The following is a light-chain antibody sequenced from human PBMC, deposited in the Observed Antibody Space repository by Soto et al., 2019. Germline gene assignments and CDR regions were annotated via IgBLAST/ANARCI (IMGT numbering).Light chain of an antibody. V-gene: IGKV4-1*01. Sequence: DIVMTQSPDSLAVSLGERATINCKSSQSVLHSSNNKNYLAWYQQKPGQPPNLLISWASTREFGVPDRFSGSGSGTDFTLTISSLQAEDVAVYYCQQYYSTPLTFGGGTKVDIK. CDR3: QQYYSTPLT. CDR2: WAS. CDR1: QSVLHSSNNKNY. J-gene: IGKJ4*01.